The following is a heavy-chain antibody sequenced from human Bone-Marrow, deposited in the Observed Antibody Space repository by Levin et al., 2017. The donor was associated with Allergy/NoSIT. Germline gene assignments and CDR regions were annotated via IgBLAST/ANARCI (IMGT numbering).Heavy chain of an antibody. D-gene: IGHD2-15*01. V-gene: IGHV1-46*01. CDR1: GFTLTTFY. Sequence: ASVKVSCKASGFTLTTFYFHWVRQAPGQGLEWMGFIHPSGRTTKYEEKFRDRVTMTRDTSTSTVYLELRSLRSDDTALYYCVRELSLGGGDFWGQGTLVTVSS. CDR2: IHPSGRTT. J-gene: IGHJ4*02. CDR3: VRELSLGGGDF.